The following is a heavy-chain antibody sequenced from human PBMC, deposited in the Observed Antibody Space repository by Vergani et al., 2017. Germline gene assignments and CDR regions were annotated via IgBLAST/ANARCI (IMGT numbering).Heavy chain of an antibody. CDR1: GYTFSNYY. CDR3: ASDFHSGIEIFDS. J-gene: IGHJ4*02. Sequence: QVQVVQSGAEVKKSGASVKVSCKTSGYTFSNYYMHWVRQAPGQGLEWMGIINPSGGHTNYAQKFQGRVTMTRDTSTSTVYMGLSSLRSEDTAICYCASDFHSGIEIFDSWGQGTLVTVSS. D-gene: IGHD3-10*01. V-gene: IGHV1-46*01. CDR2: INPSGGHT.